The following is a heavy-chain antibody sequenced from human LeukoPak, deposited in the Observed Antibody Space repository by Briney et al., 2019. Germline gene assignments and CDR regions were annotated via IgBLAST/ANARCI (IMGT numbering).Heavy chain of an antibody. D-gene: IGHD5-12*01. CDR2: INSGGSST. J-gene: IGHJ4*02. CDR1: GFTFSSYW. V-gene: IGHV3-74*01. CDR3: ARVKSSGYGEYYFDY. Sequence: QPGGSLRLSCAASGFTFSSYWMHWVRHAPGKGLVWVSRINSGGSSTSYADSVKGRFTISRDNAKNTLYLQMNSLRAEDTAVYYCARVKSSGYGEYYFDYWGQGTLVTVSS.